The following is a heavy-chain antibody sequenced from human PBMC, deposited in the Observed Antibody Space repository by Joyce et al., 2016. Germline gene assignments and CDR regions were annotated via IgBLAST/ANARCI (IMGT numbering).Heavy chain of an antibody. Sequence: VLLVASGGGLVKPGGSLRLSCAASGFTFSNTCMTWVRQAPVKALEWVGRIKSKTEGGTTDYAAPGEGRFTISRDDSRKTLYLQMHSLKTEDTAVYYCSTNTVLGDAFDIWGQGTMVSVSS. J-gene: IGHJ3*02. CDR3: STNTVLGDAFDI. V-gene: IGHV3-15*01. D-gene: IGHD4-17*01. CDR2: IKSKTEGGTT. CDR1: GFTFSNTC.